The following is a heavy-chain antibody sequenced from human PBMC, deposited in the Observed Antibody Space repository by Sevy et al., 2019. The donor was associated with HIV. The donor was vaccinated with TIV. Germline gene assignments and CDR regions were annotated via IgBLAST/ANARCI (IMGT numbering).Heavy chain of an antibody. Sequence: ASVKVSCKASGYTFTGYYMHWVRQAPGQGLEWMGWINPNSGGTDYAQKFQGRVTMTRDTSISIAYMELSRLRSDDTAVYFCAKDRWGIAAAGTGVFDYWGQGALVTVS. CDR1: GYTFTGYY. V-gene: IGHV1-2*02. D-gene: IGHD6-13*01. J-gene: IGHJ4*02. CDR2: INPNSGGT. CDR3: AKDRWGIAAAGTGVFDY.